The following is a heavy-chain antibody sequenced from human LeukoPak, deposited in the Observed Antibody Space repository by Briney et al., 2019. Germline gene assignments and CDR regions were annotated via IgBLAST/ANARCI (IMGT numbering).Heavy chain of an antibody. D-gene: IGHD6-13*01. V-gene: IGHV3-23*01. Sequence: GGSLRLSCAASGFPFTSYAMSWVRQAPGKGLECVSAISGSSRSTYYADSVKGRFTISKDNSKNTLYLQMNSLRAEDTAVYYCATTPGIAAAGSLDYWGQGTLVTVSS. CDR1: GFPFTSYA. CDR3: ATTPGIAAAGSLDY. CDR2: ISGSSRST. J-gene: IGHJ4*02.